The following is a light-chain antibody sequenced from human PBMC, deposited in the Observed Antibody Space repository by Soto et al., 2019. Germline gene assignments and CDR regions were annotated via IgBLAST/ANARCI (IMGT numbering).Light chain of an antibody. CDR3: QSYDSSLSGWV. CDR1: SSNIGAGYD. CDR2: GNS. J-gene: IGLJ3*02. Sequence: QSVLTQPPSVSGAQGQRVTISCTGSSSNIGAGYDVHWYQQLPGTAPKLLIYGNSNRPSGVPDRFSGIKSGTSASLAITGLQADDEADYYYQSYDSSLSGWVFGGGTKLTVL. V-gene: IGLV1-40*01.